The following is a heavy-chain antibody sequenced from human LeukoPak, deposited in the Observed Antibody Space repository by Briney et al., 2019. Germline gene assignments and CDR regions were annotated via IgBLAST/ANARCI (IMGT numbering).Heavy chain of an antibody. CDR1: GFTFSSYA. J-gene: IGHJ4*02. Sequence: PGRSLRLSCAASGFTFSSYAMHWVRQAPGKGLEWVAVISYDGSNKYYADSVRGRFTISRDNSKNTLYLQMNSLRVEDTAVYYCVRAAPRDCSSTSCSLFDNWGQGTLVTVSS. CDR2: ISYDGSNK. V-gene: IGHV3-30*04. D-gene: IGHD2-2*01. CDR3: VRAAPRDCSSTSCSLFDN.